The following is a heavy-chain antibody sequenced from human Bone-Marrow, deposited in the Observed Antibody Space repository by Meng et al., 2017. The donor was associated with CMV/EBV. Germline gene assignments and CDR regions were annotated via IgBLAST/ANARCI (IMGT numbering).Heavy chain of an antibody. CDR1: GFTFSSYW. V-gene: IGHV3-7*01. CDR2: IKQDGSEK. CDR3: HAQRGVATNPPTEYYFDY. D-gene: IGHD5-12*01. J-gene: IGHJ4*02. Sequence: GESLKISCAAPGFTFSSYWMSWVRQAPGKGLEWVANIKQDGSEKYYVDSVKGRFTISRDNAKNSLYLQMNSLRAEDTAVYYCHAQRGVATNPPTEYYFDYWGQGTLVTVSS.